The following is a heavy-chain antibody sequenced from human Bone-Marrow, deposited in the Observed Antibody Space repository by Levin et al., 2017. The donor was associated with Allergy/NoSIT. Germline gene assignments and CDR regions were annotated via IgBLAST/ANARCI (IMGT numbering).Heavy chain of an antibody. Sequence: GESLKISCAASGFTFSSYAMSWVRQAPGKGLEWVSAISGSGGSTYYADSVKGRFTISRDNSRNTLYLQMNSLRAEDTAVYYCAKETRIAAAGENNDYWGQGTLVTVSS. D-gene: IGHD6-13*01. V-gene: IGHV3-23*01. CDR2: ISGSGGST. CDR3: AKETRIAAAGENNDY. CDR1: GFTFSSYA. J-gene: IGHJ4*02.